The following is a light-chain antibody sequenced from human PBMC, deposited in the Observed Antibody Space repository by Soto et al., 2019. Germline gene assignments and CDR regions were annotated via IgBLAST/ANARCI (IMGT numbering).Light chain of an antibody. CDR2: DAS. Sequence: EIVLTQSPATLSLSPGERATLSCGASQSVSRDFLAWYQQKPGLAPRLLIFDASIRATGIPDRFSGSGSGTDFTLTISRLEPEDFAVYYCQQYGTSPPQTFGQGTKVEIK. CDR3: QQYGTSPPQT. CDR1: QSVSRDF. V-gene: IGKV3D-20*01. J-gene: IGKJ1*01.